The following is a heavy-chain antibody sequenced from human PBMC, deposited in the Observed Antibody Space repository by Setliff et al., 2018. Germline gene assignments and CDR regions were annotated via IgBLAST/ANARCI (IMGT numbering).Heavy chain of an antibody. CDR2: IKQDGSEK. V-gene: IGHV3-7*01. Sequence: QPGGSLRLSCTASGFTFGDYAMSWVRQAPGKGLEWVANIKQDGSEKYYVDSVKGRFTISRDNAKNSLYLQMNSLRAEDTAVYYCAGPSFDYWGQGTLVTVSS. J-gene: IGHJ4*02. CDR3: AGPSFDY. CDR1: GFTFGDYA.